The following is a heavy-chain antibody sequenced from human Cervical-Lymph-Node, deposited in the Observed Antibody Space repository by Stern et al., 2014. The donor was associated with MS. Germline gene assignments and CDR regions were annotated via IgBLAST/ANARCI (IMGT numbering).Heavy chain of an antibody. CDR3: ARAATVIVPSTMDYYAMDV. V-gene: IGHV4-31*03. D-gene: IGHD3-10*01. Sequence: QVQLQESGPGLVKPSQTLSLTCTVSGVSVGGPGNSWSWVRQHPGKGLEWIGFLHFSGRTAYNPSLRSRVTLSMDTSRNQFSLSLKSMTAADTAVYHCARAATVIVPSTMDYYAMDVWGQGTAVAVSS. CDR1: GVSVGGPGNS. J-gene: IGHJ6*02. CDR2: LHFSGRT.